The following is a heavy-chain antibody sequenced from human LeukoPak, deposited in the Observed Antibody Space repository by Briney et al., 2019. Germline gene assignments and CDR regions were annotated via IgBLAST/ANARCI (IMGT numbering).Heavy chain of an antibody. CDR2: ISSSSSYK. CDR3: ARRGTYCGGDCSSLYYFDY. Sequence: GGSLRLSCAASGFTFSSYSMNWVRQAPGKGLEWVSSISSSSSYKFYAGSVKGRFTISRDNAKNSLYLQMNSLRAEDTAVYYCARRGTYCGGDCSSLYYFDYWGQGTLVTVSS. D-gene: IGHD2-21*02. CDR1: GFTFSSYS. V-gene: IGHV3-21*01. J-gene: IGHJ4*02.